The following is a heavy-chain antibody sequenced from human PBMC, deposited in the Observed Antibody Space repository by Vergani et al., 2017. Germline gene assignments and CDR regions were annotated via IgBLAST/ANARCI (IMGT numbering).Heavy chain of an antibody. CDR3: ARGNCGVNCPKYNWLAP. V-gene: IGHV4-59*12. J-gene: IGHJ5*02. Sequence: QMQLQESGPGLVKSSETMSLSCLVSGGPISNYYWNWIRQSPGKGLEWIAYVHVSGSINYSPSLKNRVTVSVDTSKSQFSLTLTSATAADTAVYYCARGNCGVNCPKYNWLAPWGRGILVTVSS. CDR2: VHVSGSI. CDR1: GGPISNYY. D-gene: IGHD2-21*01.